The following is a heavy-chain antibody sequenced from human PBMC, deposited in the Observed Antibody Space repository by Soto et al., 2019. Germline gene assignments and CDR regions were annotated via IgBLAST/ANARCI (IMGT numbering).Heavy chain of an antibody. CDR1: GFTFRLHP. V-gene: IGHV3-23*01. J-gene: IGHJ6*02. CDR2: ISASGSGT. Sequence: GGSLRLSCSAPGFTFRLHPLGWVRQAPGKGLEWVSGISASGSGTYYADSVKGRFTISRDNSKDTLHVQMDNLRLEDTAVYYCARGGLSGVDVWGLGTMVTVSS. CDR3: ARGGLSGVDV. D-gene: IGHD2-15*01.